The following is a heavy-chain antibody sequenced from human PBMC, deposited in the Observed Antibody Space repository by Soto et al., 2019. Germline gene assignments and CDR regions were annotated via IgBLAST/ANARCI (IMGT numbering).Heavy chain of an antibody. CDR2: ISGSGGTT. J-gene: IGHJ6*02. CDR3: AKDSWAIFGVPAGEYYAMDV. Sequence: PGGSLRLSCVASGFTFENYAMSWVRQAPGKGLEWVSAISGSGGTTYYSDSVKGRFTISRDNSKNTVYLQMNDLRVEDAAEYFCAKDSWAIFGVPAGEYYAMDVWGQGTTVTVFS. V-gene: IGHV3-23*01. D-gene: IGHD3-3*01. CDR1: GFTFENYA.